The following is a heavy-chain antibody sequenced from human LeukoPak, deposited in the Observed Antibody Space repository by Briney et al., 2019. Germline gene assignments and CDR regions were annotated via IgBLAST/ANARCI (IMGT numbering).Heavy chain of an antibody. Sequence: GRTLSLTCAVSGFTFSNYDMHWVRQPPGKGLEWVAFVSYDGSWDSYSDSVKGRFTISRDASKNTLYLQMNSLRAEDTAVYYCTREERGYIPAFWGQGTLVTVSS. V-gene: IGHV3-30*01. CDR1: GFTFSNYD. D-gene: IGHD3-16*02. CDR2: VSYDGSWD. J-gene: IGHJ4*02. CDR3: TREERGYIPAF.